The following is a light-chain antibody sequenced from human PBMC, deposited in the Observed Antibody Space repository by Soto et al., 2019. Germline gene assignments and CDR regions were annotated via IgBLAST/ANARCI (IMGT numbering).Light chain of an antibody. CDR3: HQYNNWPPS. V-gene: IGKV3-15*01. CDR1: QSVSSN. CDR2: GAS. J-gene: IGKJ5*01. Sequence: EIVMTHSPATLSVSPCDRATLSSSASQSVSSNLAWYQQRPGQAPRLLIHGASTRATVIPARFSGSGSGTEFTLTISSLQSEDSAVYYCHQYNNWPPSFGQGTRLEI.